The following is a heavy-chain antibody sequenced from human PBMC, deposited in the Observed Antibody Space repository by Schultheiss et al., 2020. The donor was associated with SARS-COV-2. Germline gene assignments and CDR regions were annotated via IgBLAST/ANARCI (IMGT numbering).Heavy chain of an antibody. CDR1: GGTFSSYA. CDR3: ANRRDLVVAATHSPDYYGMDV. Sequence: GGSLRLSCKASGGTFSSYAISWVRQAPGQGLEWMGGIIPIFGTANYAQKFQGRVTITADESTSTAYMELSSLRSEDTAVYYCANRRDLVVAATHSPDYYGMDVWGQGTTVTVSS. CDR2: IIPIFGTA. V-gene: IGHV1-69*01. D-gene: IGHD2-15*01. J-gene: IGHJ6*02.